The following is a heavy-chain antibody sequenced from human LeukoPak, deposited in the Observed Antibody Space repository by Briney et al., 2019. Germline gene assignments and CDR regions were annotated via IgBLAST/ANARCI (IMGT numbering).Heavy chain of an antibody. CDR2: IYYSGST. D-gene: IGHD5-18*01. V-gene: IGHV4-39*07. Sequence: SETLSLTCTVSGGSISSSSYYWGWIRQPPGKGLEWIGSIYYSGSTYYNPSLKSRVTISVDTSKNQFSLKLSSVTAADTAVYYCGKTTVGYSSGQKPAWPVDYWGQGTLVTVSS. CDR3: GKTTVGYSSGQKPAWPVDY. J-gene: IGHJ4*02. CDR1: GGSISSSSYY.